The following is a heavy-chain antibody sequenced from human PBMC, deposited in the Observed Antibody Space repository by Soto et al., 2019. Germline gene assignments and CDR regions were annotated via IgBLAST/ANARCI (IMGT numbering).Heavy chain of an antibody. J-gene: IGHJ6*02. CDR1: GGSFSAYY. Sequence: SETLSLTCAVYGGSFSAYYWSWIRQPPGKGLEWIGEINHSGSTNYNPSLKSRVTMSVDTYKKQFSLKLSSVTAADTAVYYCARVGAIDDPGSGWYYYYGMDVWGQGTTVTVSS. CDR2: INHSGST. V-gene: IGHV4-34*01. D-gene: IGHD3-3*01. CDR3: ARVGAIDDPGSGWYYYYGMDV.